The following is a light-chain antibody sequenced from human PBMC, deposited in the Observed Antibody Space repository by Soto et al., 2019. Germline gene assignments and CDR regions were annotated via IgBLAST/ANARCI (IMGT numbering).Light chain of an antibody. J-gene: IGKJ5*01. Sequence: DIQMTQSPSSLSASVGDRVTITCRASQSISSYLNWYQQKPGKAPKLLIYAASSLQSVVPSRFSVSGSGTDFTLTISSLKPEDFATYYCQQSYSTPITFGQVTRLEIK. CDR2: AAS. CDR3: QQSYSTPIT. CDR1: QSISSY. V-gene: IGKV1-39*01.